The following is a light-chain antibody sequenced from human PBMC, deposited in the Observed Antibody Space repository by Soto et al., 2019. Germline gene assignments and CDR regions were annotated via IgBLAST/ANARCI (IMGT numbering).Light chain of an antibody. V-gene: IGKV1-5*01. CDR1: QTISSW. Sequence: DIQMTQSPSSLSASIGDSVTIXXRSSQTISSWLAWYQQKPGKAPKLXXYDASSLESGVPSRFSGSGSGTEFTLTISSLQPDDFATYYCQQYNSYSPWMFGQGTKVDIK. J-gene: IGKJ1*01. CDR2: DAS. CDR3: QQYNSYSPWM.